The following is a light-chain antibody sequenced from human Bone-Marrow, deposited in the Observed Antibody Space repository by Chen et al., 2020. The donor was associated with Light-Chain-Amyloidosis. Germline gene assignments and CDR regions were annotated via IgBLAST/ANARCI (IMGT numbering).Light chain of an antibody. Sequence: DIQMTQSPSSLSASVGDRVTITCRASQGISNYLAWYQPKPGKVPKLLIYAASTVQSGLPSRVSGSGSVTDFTLTISRLQPEDVATYYCQEYNSAPRTFGQGTKVEIK. J-gene: IGKJ1*01. CDR3: QEYNSAPRT. V-gene: IGKV1-27*01. CDR1: QGISNY. CDR2: AAS.